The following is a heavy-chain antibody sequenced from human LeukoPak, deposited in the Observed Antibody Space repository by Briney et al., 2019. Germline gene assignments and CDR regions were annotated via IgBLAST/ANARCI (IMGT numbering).Heavy chain of an antibody. V-gene: IGHV4-59*01. J-gene: IGHJ4*02. Sequence: SEALSLTCTVSGGSISSYSWSWLRQPPWKQLEWIGGIYYSGSTNYNPSLKSRVTISVDTSKNQFSLKLSSVTAADTAVYYCAGSYYYDSSGYPLDYWGQGTLVTVSS. CDR1: GGSISSYS. CDR3: AGSYYYDSSGYPLDY. CDR2: IYYSGST. D-gene: IGHD3-22*01.